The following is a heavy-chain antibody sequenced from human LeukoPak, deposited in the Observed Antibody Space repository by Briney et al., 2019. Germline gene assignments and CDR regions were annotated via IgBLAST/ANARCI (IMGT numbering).Heavy chain of an antibody. V-gene: IGHV4-30-2*01. CDR3: ARGGYGSGSYPIYY. CDR1: GGSISSGGYY. J-gene: IGHJ4*02. CDR2: IYHSGST. D-gene: IGHD3-10*01. Sequence: SQTLSLTCTVSGGSISSGGYYWSWIRQPPGKGLEWIGYIYHSGSTYYNPSLKSRVTISVDRSKNQFSLKLSSVTAADTAVYYCARGGYGSGSYPIYYWGQGTLVTVSS.